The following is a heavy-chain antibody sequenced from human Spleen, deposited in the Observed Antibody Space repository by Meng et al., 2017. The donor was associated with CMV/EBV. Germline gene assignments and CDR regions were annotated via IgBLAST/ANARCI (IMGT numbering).Heavy chain of an antibody. Sequence: ASVKVSCKASGYTFTDYYTHWVRQAPGQGLEWMGLINPNTGGTNYAQKFQGRVTMTRDTSVSTAYMELSRLRSDDTAVYYCAFQLCSSGSCYRGYYFDYWGQGTLVTVSS. CDR1: GYTFTDYY. J-gene: IGHJ4*02. D-gene: IGHD2-15*01. V-gene: IGHV1-2*02. CDR3: AFQLCSSGSCYRGYYFDY. CDR2: INPNTGGT.